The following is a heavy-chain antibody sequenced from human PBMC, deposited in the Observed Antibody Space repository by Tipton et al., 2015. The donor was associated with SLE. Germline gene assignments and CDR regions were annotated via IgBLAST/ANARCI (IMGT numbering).Heavy chain of an antibody. CDR3: ARDRLYCSGGSCYYYYGMDV. D-gene: IGHD2-15*01. J-gene: IGHJ6*02. CDR1: GGSISSHY. CDR2: IYYSGST. V-gene: IGHV4-59*11. Sequence: TLSLTCTVSGGSISSHYWRWIRQPPGKGLEWIGYIYYSGSTYYNPSLKSRVTISVDTSKNQFSLKLSSVTAADTAVFYCARDRLYCSGGSCYYYYGMDVWGQGTTVTVSS.